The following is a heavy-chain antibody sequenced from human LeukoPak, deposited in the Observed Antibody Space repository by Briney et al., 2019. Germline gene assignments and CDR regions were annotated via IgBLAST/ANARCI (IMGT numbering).Heavy chain of an antibody. J-gene: IGHJ4*02. V-gene: IGHV4-34*01. CDR3: ATIKDILTGPRGPPADY. Sequence: PSETLSLTCAVKRGSYLVDYWSWIRQPPGKGLDWIGEIKHSVSTNYNPSLKRRVTISVDTSKNHFSLKLSSVTAADTAVYYCATIKDILTGPRGPPADYWGQGTLVTVSS. CDR2: IKHSVST. CDR1: RGSYLVDY. D-gene: IGHD3-9*01.